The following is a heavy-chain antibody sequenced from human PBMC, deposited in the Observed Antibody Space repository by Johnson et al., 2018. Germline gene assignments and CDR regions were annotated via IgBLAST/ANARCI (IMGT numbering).Heavy chain of an antibody. D-gene: IGHD3-3*01. V-gene: IGHV3-74*01. CDR3: TRAPITIFGILPDAFDI. CDR1: GFPFNTYW. J-gene: IGHJ3*02. Sequence: VQLQESGGGLVQPGGSLRLSCAASGFPFNTYWIHWVRQAPGKGLVWVSRINSDGSDTIYADSVTGQFTVSRDNAKSTLYLQMNSLKTEDTAVYYCTRAPITIFGILPDAFDIWGQGTMVTVSS. CDR2: INSDGSDT.